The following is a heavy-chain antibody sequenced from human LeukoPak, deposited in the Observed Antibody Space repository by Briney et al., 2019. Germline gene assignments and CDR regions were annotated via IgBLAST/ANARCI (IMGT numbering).Heavy chain of an antibody. V-gene: IGHV3-48*04. Sequence: GGSLRLSCAASGFTFSSYSMNWVRQAPGKGLEWVSYISSSSSTIYYADSVKGRFTISRDNAKNSLYLQMNSLRAEDTAVYYCASTYDSRGYWGQGTLVTVSS. CDR2: ISSSSSTI. CDR1: GFTFSSYS. J-gene: IGHJ4*02. D-gene: IGHD3-22*01. CDR3: ASTYDSRGY.